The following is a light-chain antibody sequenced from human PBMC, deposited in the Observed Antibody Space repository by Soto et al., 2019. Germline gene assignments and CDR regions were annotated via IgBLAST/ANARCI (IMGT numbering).Light chain of an antibody. V-gene: IGLV4-60*03. Sequence: QSVLTQSSSASASLGSSVKLTCTLSSGHSSYSIAWHQQQPGKVPRYLMKLEGSGSYNKGSGVPDRFSGSSSGADRYLTLSSLQSEDEADYYCETCDSNTPGFGGWPQGTVI. CDR3: ETCDSNTPG. J-gene: IGLJ2*01. CDR1: SGHSSYS. CDR2: LEGSGSY.